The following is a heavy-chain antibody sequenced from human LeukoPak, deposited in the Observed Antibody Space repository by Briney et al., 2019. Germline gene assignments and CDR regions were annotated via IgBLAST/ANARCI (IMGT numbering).Heavy chain of an antibody. CDR3: ARGFVAATPYPHDY. D-gene: IGHD2-15*01. CDR2: INPNSGGT. V-gene: IGHV1-2*02. CDR1: GYTFTGYY. J-gene: IGHJ4*02. Sequence: ASVKVSCKASGYTFTGYYMHWVRQAPGQGLEWMGWINPNSGGTNYAQKFQGRVTMTRDTSISTAYMELSRLRSDDTAAYYCARGFVAATPYPHDYWGQGTLVTVSS.